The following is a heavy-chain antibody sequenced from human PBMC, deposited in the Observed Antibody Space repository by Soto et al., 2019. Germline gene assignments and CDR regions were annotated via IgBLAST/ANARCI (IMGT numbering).Heavy chain of an antibody. CDR2: IWYDGSNK. V-gene: IGHV3-33*01. D-gene: IGHD6-19*01. CDR1: GFTFSSYG. CDR3: ARETAVAGNRNFDY. Sequence: GGSLRLSCAASGFTFSSYGMHWVRQAPGKGLEWVAVIWYDGSNKYYADSVKGRFTISRDNSKNTLYLQMNSLRAEDTAVYYCARETAVAGNRNFDYWGQGTLVTVSS. J-gene: IGHJ4*02.